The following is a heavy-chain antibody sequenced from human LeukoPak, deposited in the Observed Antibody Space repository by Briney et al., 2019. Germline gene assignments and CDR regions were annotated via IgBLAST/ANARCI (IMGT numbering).Heavy chain of an antibody. Sequence: SETLSLTCTVSGGSISSYYWSWIRQPPGKGLEWIGYIYYSGSTNYNPSLKSRVTISVDTSKNQFSLKLSSVTAADTAVYYCAREAHNYYYMDVWGKGTTVTVSS. CDR2: IYYSGST. CDR1: GGSISSYY. J-gene: IGHJ6*03. CDR3: AREAHNYYYMDV. V-gene: IGHV4-59*01.